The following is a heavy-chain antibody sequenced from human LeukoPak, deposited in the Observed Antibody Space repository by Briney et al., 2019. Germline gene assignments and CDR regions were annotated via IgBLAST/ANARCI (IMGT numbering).Heavy chain of an antibody. CDR1: GYSISSGYY. V-gene: IGHV4-38-2*01. D-gene: IGHD2/OR15-2a*01. Sequence: PSETLSLTCAVSGYSISSGYYWGWIRQPPGKGLEWIGSIYHSGSTYYNPSIKSRVNISVDTSKNQFSLKLSSVTAADTAVYYCARPFYSSGAFDIWGQGTMVTVSS. CDR3: ARPFYSSGAFDI. CDR2: IYHSGST. J-gene: IGHJ3*02.